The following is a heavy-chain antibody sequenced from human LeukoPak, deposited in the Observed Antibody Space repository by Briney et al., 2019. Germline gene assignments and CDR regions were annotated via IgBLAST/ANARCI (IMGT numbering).Heavy chain of an antibody. D-gene: IGHD1-1*01. CDR1: GFTFSAYW. CDR3: AREILEPGKTHEY. Sequence: PGGSLRRSCAASGFTFSAYWMHWVRQVPGKGLVWVSRINNDGTATFFADSVKGRFTISRDNAKNTLYLQMDSLRAEDTAMYYCAREILEPGKTHEYWGQGTLVTVSS. CDR2: INNDGTAT. J-gene: IGHJ4*02. V-gene: IGHV3-74*01.